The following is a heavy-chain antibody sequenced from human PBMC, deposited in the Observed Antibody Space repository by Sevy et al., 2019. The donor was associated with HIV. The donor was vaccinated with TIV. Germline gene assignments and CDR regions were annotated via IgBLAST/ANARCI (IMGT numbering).Heavy chain of an antibody. Sequence: GGSLRLSCVASGFTFSAYAMTWVRQAPGKGLEWVSTISGGGHNTYYANSVKGRFTISRDNSKKTLFLQMKSLRVDDTAIYYCARDRQWDLPTAWLDLWGQGTLVTVSS. CDR2: ISGGGHNT. CDR1: GFTFSAYA. V-gene: IGHV3-23*01. CDR3: ARDRQWDLPTAWLDL. D-gene: IGHD1-26*01. J-gene: IGHJ5*02.